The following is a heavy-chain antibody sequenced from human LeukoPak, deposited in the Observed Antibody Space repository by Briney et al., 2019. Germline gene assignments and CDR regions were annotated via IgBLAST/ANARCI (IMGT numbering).Heavy chain of an antibody. CDR2: IYYSGST. Sequence: SETLSITCTVTGGTISISSDYWGWIRQPPGKGLEWIGSIYYSGSTYYNPSLKSRVTISVDTSKNQFSLKLSSVTAADTAVYYCARQHKSYYMDVWGKGTTVTVSS. V-gene: IGHV4-39*01. CDR1: GGTISISSDY. J-gene: IGHJ6*03. CDR3: ARQHKSYYMDV.